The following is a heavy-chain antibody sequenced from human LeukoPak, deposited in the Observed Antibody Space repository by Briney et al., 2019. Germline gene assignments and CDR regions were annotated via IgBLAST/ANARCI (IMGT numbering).Heavy chain of an antibody. CDR2: IYYSGST. Sequence: TSETLSLTCTVSGGSISSYYWSWIRQPPGKGLEWSGDIYYSGSTNYNPSLKSRVTISVDTSKNQFSLKLSSVTAADTAAYYCARAMKRYSSSSSFDYWGQATLVTVPS. D-gene: IGHD6-6*01. V-gene: IGHV4-59*01. CDR3: ARAMKRYSSSSSFDY. CDR1: GGSISSYY. J-gene: IGHJ4*02.